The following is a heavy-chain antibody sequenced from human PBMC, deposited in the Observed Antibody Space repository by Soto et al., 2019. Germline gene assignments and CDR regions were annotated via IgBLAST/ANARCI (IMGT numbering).Heavy chain of an antibody. CDR1: GGFVNSDTHS. D-gene: IGHD2-2*01. Sequence: RSLTCTVSGGFVNSDTHSWSWIRQTPGKRLEWIGFIYSGGSTKNPSLRSRVTMSVDTSKNQFSLKLRSVIVADTAVYHCARFVRSCSATTCSTRADVWGQGITVTVSS. J-gene: IGHJ6*02. V-gene: IGHV4-61*01. CDR2: IYSGGST. CDR3: ARFVRSCSATTCSTRADV.